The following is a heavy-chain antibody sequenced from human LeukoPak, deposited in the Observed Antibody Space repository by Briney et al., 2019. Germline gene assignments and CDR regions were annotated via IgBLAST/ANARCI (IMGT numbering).Heavy chain of an antibody. CDR1: GGSISSYY. CDR2: IYSSGST. CDR3: AISSSWFHNTFDY. J-gene: IGHJ4*02. V-gene: IGHV4-59*01. D-gene: IGHD6-13*01. Sequence: SETLSLTCTVSGGSISSYYWSWIRQSPGKGLEWIGYIYSSGSTNYNPSLKSRVTISVDTSKNQFSLKLSSVTAADTAVYYCAISSSWFHNTFDYWGQGTLVTVSS.